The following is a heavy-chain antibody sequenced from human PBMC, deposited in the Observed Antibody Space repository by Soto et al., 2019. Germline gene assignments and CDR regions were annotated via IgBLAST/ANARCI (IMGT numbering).Heavy chain of an antibody. CDR2: ISWDGGST. V-gene: IGHV3-43*01. CDR1: GFTFDDYT. Sequence: GGSLRLSCAASGFTFDDYTMHWVRQAPGKGLEWVSLISWDGGSTYYADSVKGRFTISRDNSKNSLYLQMNSLRTEDTALYYCAKDKGGSSAGAFDYWGQGTLVTVSS. J-gene: IGHJ4*02. D-gene: IGHD1-26*01. CDR3: AKDKGGSSAGAFDY.